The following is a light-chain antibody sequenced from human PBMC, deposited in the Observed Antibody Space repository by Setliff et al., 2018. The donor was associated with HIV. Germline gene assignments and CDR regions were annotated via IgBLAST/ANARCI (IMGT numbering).Light chain of an antibody. CDR1: GSDVGSYNL. CDR2: EVT. J-gene: IGLJ1*01. Sequence: QSALTQPASVSGSPGQSITISCTRTGSDVGSYNLVSWYQQHPGKAPKLMIFEVTKRPSGVSNRFSGSKSGNTASLTISGLQAEDEADYYCCSYTTSITYVFGTGTKVTV. CDR3: CSYTTSITYV. V-gene: IGLV2-14*02.